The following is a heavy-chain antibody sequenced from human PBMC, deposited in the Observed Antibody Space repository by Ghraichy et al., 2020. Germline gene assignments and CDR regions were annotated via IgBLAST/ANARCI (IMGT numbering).Heavy chain of an antibody. CDR2: IKQDGSEK. J-gene: IGHJ6*02. Sequence: GGSLRLSCAVSGFTFTSYWMSWVRQAPGQGLEWVANIKQDGSEKYYVDSVKGRFTISRDNAKNSLYLQMNSLRAEDTAVYYCARDRHSPYGDYVYYYYGMDVWSQGTTVTVSS. D-gene: IGHD4-17*01. V-gene: IGHV3-7*03. CDR3: ARDRHSPYGDYVYYYYGMDV. CDR1: GFTFTSYW.